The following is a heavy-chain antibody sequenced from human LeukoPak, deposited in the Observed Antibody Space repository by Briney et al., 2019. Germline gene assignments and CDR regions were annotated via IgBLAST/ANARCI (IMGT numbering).Heavy chain of an antibody. V-gene: IGHV3-66*01. D-gene: IGHD6-13*01. Sequence: PGGSLRLSCAASGFTVSSNYMSWVRQAPGKGLEWVSVIYSGGSTYYADSVKGRFTISRDNSKNTLYLQMNSLRAEDTAVYYCARGIANPRGRGIAAAGTEFDYWGQGTLVTVSS. CDR1: GFTVSSNY. J-gene: IGHJ4*02. CDR3: ARGIANPRGRGIAAAGTEFDY. CDR2: IYSGGST.